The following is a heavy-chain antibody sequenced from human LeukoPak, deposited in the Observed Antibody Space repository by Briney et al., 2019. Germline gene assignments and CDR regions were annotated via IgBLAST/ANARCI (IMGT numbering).Heavy chain of an antibody. Sequence: GGSLRLSCAASGFTFSSYGMHWVRQAPGKGLEWVALIWFDGSNKYYADSVKGRFTISRDNSKNTLYLQMNSLRAEDTAVYYCAKDLALLWFGELNGMDVWGQGTTVTVSS. D-gene: IGHD3-10*01. CDR1: GFTFSSYG. CDR3: AKDLALLWFGELNGMDV. CDR2: IWFDGSNK. J-gene: IGHJ6*02. V-gene: IGHV3-30*02.